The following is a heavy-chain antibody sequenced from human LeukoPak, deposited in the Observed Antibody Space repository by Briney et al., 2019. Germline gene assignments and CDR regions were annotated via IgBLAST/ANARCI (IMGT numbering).Heavy chain of an antibody. CDR2: INPNSGGT. CDR1: GYTFTGYY. J-gene: IGHJ4*02. CDR3: ARASGSGWYDFDY. D-gene: IGHD6-19*01. V-gene: IGHV1-2*02. Sequence: ASVKVSCKASGYTFTGYYMHWVRQAPGQGLEWMGWINPNSGGTNYAQKFQGRVTMTRDTSISTAYMELSRLRSDDTAVYYCARASGSGWYDFDYWGQGTLVTVSS.